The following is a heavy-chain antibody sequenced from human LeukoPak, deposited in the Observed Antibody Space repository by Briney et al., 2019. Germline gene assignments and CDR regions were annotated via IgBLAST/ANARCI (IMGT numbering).Heavy chain of an antibody. CDR1: GFTFSSYA. V-gene: IGHV3-23*01. CDR3: AKAPAPGYSSSNYFDY. Sequence: GGSLRFSCAASGFTFSSYAMSWVRQAPGKGLEWVSGISGSGGYTYYADSVKGRFSISRDNSKNTLYLQMNSLRAEDTAVYYCAKAPAPGYSSSNYFDYWGQGTLVTVSS. D-gene: IGHD6-6*01. CDR2: ISGSGGYT. J-gene: IGHJ4*02.